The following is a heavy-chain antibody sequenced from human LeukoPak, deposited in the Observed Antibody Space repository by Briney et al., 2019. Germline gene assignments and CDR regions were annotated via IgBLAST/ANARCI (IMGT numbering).Heavy chain of an antibody. CDR3: ARTSGYSSSWYYFDY. Sequence: ASVKVSCKASGYTFTGYYMHWVRQAPGQGLEWMGWINPNSADTNYAQKFQGGVTMTRDTSISTAYMELSRLRSDDTAVYYCARTSGYSSSWYYFDYWGQGTLVTVSS. CDR1: GYTFTGYY. J-gene: IGHJ4*02. V-gene: IGHV1-2*02. CDR2: INPNSADT. D-gene: IGHD6-13*01.